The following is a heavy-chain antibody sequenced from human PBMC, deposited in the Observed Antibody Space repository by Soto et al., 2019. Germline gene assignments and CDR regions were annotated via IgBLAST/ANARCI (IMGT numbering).Heavy chain of an antibody. CDR3: AKDPDYSNYQGWFDP. V-gene: IGHV3-23*01. J-gene: IGHJ5*02. CDR1: GFTFSSYA. Sequence: EVQLLESGGGLVQPGGSLRLSCAASGFTFSSYAMSWVRQAPGKGLEWVSAISGSVGSTYYAASVTGRFTSSRDNSKNTLYLQMNSLRAEDTAVYYCAKDPDYSNYQGWFDPWGQGTLVTVSS. D-gene: IGHD4-4*01. CDR2: ISGSVGST.